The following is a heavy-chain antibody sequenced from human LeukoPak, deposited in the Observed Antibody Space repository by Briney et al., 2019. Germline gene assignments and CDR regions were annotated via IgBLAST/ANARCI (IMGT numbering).Heavy chain of an antibody. D-gene: IGHD2-21*02. CDR1: GYTFTSYA. Sequence: ASVKVSCKASGYTFTSYAMNWVRQAPGQGLEWMGWINTNTGNPTYAQGFTGRFVFSLDTSVSTAYLQWSSLKTSDTAMYYCARLPHCGSDCYPNWFDSWGQGTLVTVSS. J-gene: IGHJ5*01. CDR2: INTNTGNP. CDR3: ARLPHCGSDCYPNWFDS. V-gene: IGHV7-4-1*02.